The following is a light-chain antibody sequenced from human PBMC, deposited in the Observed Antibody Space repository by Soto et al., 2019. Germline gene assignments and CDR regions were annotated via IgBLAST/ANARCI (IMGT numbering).Light chain of an antibody. J-gene: IGLJ1*01. CDR1: SSDVGGYNY. CDR3: SSYAGSSHV. Sequence: QSVLTQPPSASGSPGQSVAISCTGTSSDVGGYNYVSWYQQHPGKAPKLMIYDVNKRPSGVPDRFSGSKSGNTASRPGAGLEDEDEADYYCSSYAGSSHVFGSGTKVTVL. CDR2: DVN. V-gene: IGLV2-8*01.